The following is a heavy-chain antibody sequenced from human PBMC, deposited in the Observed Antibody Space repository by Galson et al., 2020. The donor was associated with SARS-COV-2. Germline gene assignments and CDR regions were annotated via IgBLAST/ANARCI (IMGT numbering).Heavy chain of an antibody. J-gene: IGHJ5*02. V-gene: IGHV4-39*07. CDR1: GGSISSSSYY. D-gene: IGHD3-10*01. Sequence: SETLSLTCTVSGGSISSSSYYWGWIRQPPGKGLEWIGSIYYSGSTYYNPSLKSRVTISVDTSKNQFSLKLSSVTAADTAVYYCASSVAVLLWFAEVLSPKFDPWGQGTLVTVSS. CDR2: IYYSGST. CDR3: ASSVAVLLWFAEVLSPKFDP.